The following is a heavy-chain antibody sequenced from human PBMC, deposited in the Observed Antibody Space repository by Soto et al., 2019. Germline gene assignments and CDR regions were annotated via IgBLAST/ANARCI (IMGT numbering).Heavy chain of an antibody. CDR2: IYYSGST. V-gene: IGHV4-59*01. J-gene: IGHJ6*03. CDR3: ARVRFLEWLPPILYYMDV. D-gene: IGHD3-3*01. CDR1: GGSISSYY. Sequence: SETLSLTCTVSGGSISSYYWSWIRQPPGKGLEWIGYIYYSGSTNYNPSLKSRVTISVDTSKNQFSLKLSSVTAADTAVYYCARVRFLEWLPPILYYMDVWGKGTTVTVSS.